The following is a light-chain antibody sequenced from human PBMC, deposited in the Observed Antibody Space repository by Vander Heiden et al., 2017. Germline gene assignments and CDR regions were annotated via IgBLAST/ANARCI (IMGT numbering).Light chain of an antibody. Sequence: DIQMTQSPSTLSASVGDRVTISCRASQSSSSWLAWYQQKPGKAPKLLIYRASSLESGVPSRFSGSGSGTEFTLTISSLQPDDFATYYCQQYNGYWTFGQGTKVEIK. CDR3: QQYNGYWT. J-gene: IGKJ1*01. CDR2: RAS. CDR1: QSSSSW. V-gene: IGKV1-5*03.